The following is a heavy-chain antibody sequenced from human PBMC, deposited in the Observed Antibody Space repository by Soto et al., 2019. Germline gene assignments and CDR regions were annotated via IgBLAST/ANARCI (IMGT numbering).Heavy chain of an antibody. CDR3: AKELTSSNLYWFDP. V-gene: IGHV3-23*01. J-gene: IGHJ5*02. D-gene: IGHD6-13*01. Sequence: GGSLRLSCAASGFTFSSYAMSWVRQAPGRGLEWVSGISGSADNTYYADSVRGRFTISRDNSKNTLFLQMNSLRDEDTAVYYCAKELTSSNLYWFDPWGQGTLVTVSS. CDR2: ISGSADNT. CDR1: GFTFSSYA.